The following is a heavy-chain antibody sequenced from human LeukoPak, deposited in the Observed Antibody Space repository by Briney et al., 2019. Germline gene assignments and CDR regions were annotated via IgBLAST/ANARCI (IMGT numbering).Heavy chain of an antibody. CDR1: GFTFSSYW. D-gene: IGHD6-25*01. Sequence: GGSLRLSCAASGFTFSSYWMSWVRQAPGKGLEWVANIRQDGGTMSYVDSVKGRFTISRDNAKNSLYLQMSSLRAEDTAVYYCARFAAGGSYYYYMDVWGKGTTVTVSS. J-gene: IGHJ6*03. V-gene: IGHV3-7*01. CDR3: ARFAAGGSYYYYMDV. CDR2: IRQDGGTM.